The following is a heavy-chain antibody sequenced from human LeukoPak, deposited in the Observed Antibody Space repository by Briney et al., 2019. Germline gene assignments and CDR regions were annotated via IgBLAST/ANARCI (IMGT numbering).Heavy chain of an antibody. V-gene: IGHV4-59*12. CDR1: GGSISSYY. CDR2: IYYSGST. CDR3: ARVGSTVRMAAAGNDAFDI. D-gene: IGHD6-13*01. Sequence: SETLSLTCTVSGGSISSYYWSWIRQPPGKGLEWIGYIYYSGSTNYNPSLKSRVTISVDTSKNQFSLKLSSVTAADTAVYYCARVGSTVRMAAAGNDAFDIWGQGTMVTVSS. J-gene: IGHJ3*02.